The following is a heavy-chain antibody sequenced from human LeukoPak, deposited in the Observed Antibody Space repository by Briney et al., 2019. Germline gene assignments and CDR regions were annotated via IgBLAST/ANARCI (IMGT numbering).Heavy chain of an antibody. V-gene: IGHV4-59*08. CDR2: IYYSGST. CDR3: ARHHLRTGGIDY. Sequence: SETLSLTCTVSGGSISSYYWSWIRQPPGKGLEWIGYIYYSGSTNYNPSLKSRVTISVDTSKNQFSLKLSSVTAADTAVYYCARHHLRTGGIDYWGQGTLVTVSS. J-gene: IGHJ4*02. CDR1: GGSISSYY. D-gene: IGHD7-27*01.